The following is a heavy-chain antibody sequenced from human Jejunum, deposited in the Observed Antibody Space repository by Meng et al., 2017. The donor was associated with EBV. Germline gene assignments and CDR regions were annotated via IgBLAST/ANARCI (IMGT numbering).Heavy chain of an antibody. J-gene: IGHJ4*02. CDR1: GYHFDYHT. CDR2: RHGGSDDI. D-gene: IGHD4-17*01. CDR3: VKNLGDYSDF. Sequence: QSGGAGQKPGASVTLSCKTPGYHFDYHTMTGVRQAPGQGLEYLGYRHGGSDDIRYSQKFQGRLVISRDTAASTSYLRLSSLKSEDTAVYYCVKNLGDYSDFWGQGPLVTVYS. V-gene: IGHV1-3*01.